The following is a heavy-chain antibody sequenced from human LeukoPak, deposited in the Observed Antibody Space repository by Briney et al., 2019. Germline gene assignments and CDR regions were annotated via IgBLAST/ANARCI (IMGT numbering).Heavy chain of an antibody. CDR3: ARVTHTELSTWFDP. J-gene: IGHJ5*02. D-gene: IGHD5-18*01. CDR2: IIPIFGSS. V-gene: IGHV1-69*13. CDR1: RGTFSNYA. Sequence: SVKVSCKASRGTFSNYAINWVRQAPGQGLEWMGGIIPIFGSSNYAQKFQGRVTITADESTTTAYMELSSLRSEDTAVYYCARVTHTELSTWFDPWGQGTLVTVSS.